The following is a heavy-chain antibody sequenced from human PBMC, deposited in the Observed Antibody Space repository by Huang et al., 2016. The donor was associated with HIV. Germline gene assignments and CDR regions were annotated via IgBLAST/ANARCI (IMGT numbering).Heavy chain of an antibody. J-gene: IGHJ4*02. Sequence: EVQLVESGGGLVQPGGSLRLSSAASGFSISSYWVHWVRQAQGKGLVWVSRINSDGSSTSYADSVKGRFTISRDNAKNTLYLQMNSLRAEDTAVYYCARDPRIQSWLNFFDYWGQGTLVSVSS. CDR2: INSDGSST. CDR1: GFSISSYW. V-gene: IGHV3-74*01. D-gene: IGHD3-22*01. CDR3: ARDPRIQSWLNFFDY.